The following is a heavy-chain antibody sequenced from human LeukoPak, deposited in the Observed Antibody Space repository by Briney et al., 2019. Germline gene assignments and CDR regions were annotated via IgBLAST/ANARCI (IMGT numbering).Heavy chain of an antibody. Sequence: SETLSLTCAVYGGSFSGYYWSWIRQPPGKGLEWIGEINHSGSTNYNPSLKSRVTISVGTSKNQFSLKLSSVTAADTAVYYCARGRGRSTSHFQHWGQGTLVTVSS. CDR2: INHSGST. CDR1: GGSFSGYY. J-gene: IGHJ1*01. V-gene: IGHV4-34*01. D-gene: IGHD3-10*01. CDR3: ARGRGRSTSHFQH.